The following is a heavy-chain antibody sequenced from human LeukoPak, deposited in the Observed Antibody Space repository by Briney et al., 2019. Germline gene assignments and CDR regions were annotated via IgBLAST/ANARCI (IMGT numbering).Heavy chain of an antibody. CDR1: GGSLSSSSYY. CDR2: IYYSGST. CDR3: ARSLPNYYDSSGSHAFDI. V-gene: IGHV4-39*07. J-gene: IGHJ3*02. Sequence: SETLSLTCTVSGGSLSSSSYYWGWLRQPPGTGLEGIGSIYYSGSTYYNPSLKSRVTISVDTSKNQFSLKLSSVTAADTAVYYCARSLPNYYDSSGSHAFDIWGQGTMVTVSS. D-gene: IGHD3-22*01.